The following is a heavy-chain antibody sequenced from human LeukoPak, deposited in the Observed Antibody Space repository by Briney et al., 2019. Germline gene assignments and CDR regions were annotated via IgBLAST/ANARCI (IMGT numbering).Heavy chain of an antibody. Sequence: QPGGPLRLSCAASGFTFSSYWMHWVRQAPGKGLVWVSRIRSDGSTTYADSVKGRFTISRDNAKNTLYLQMNSLRAEDTAVYYCARAGDYGSGSCAFDMWGQGTMVTVSS. CDR3: ARAGDYGSGSCAFDM. V-gene: IGHV3-74*01. CDR2: IRSDGST. CDR1: GFTFSSYW. J-gene: IGHJ3*02. D-gene: IGHD3-10*01.